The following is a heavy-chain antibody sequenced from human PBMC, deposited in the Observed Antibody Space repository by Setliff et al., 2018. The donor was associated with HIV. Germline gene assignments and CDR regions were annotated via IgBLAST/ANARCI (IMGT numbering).Heavy chain of an antibody. CDR3: ARDGCDGNKCYLYNWFDP. Sequence: GASVKVSCKASGYTFTNYAINWVRQAPGQGLEWMGWINAANGNTKNSQKFQGRVTITRDTSASTVFMELSSLTSEDTAVYYCARDGCDGNKCYLYNWFDPWGQGTLVTVSS. D-gene: IGHD2-15*01. J-gene: IGHJ5*02. CDR2: INAANGNT. V-gene: IGHV1-3*01. CDR1: GYTFTNYA.